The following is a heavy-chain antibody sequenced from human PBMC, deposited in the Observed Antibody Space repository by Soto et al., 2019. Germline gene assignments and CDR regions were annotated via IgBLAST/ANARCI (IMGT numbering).Heavy chain of an antibody. CDR1: GFTFSSYA. V-gene: IGHV3-23*01. D-gene: IGHD3-9*01. Sequence: GGSLRLSCAASGFTFSSYAMSWVRQAPGKGLEWVSAISGSGGSTYYADSVKGRFTISRDNSKNTLYLQMNSLRAEDTAVYYCAKDRPATGYYNVDNAFDIWGQGTMVTVSS. CDR2: ISGSGGST. CDR3: AKDRPATGYYNVDNAFDI. J-gene: IGHJ3*02.